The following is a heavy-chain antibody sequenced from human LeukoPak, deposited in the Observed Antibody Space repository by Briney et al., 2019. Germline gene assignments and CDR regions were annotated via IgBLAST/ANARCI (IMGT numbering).Heavy chain of an antibody. J-gene: IGHJ4*02. CDR3: ATLSNGRFDD. D-gene: IGHD2-15*01. CDR2: IYYTGRT. Sequence: PSETLSLTCSVSGGSISSHYWSWLGQPPGKELEWIGYIYYTGRTKYSPSLQSRSTISVATAKKQFSLKMSSVTAADTALYFCATLSNGRFDDWGQGTLVTVSS. V-gene: IGHV4-59*11. CDR1: GGSISSHY.